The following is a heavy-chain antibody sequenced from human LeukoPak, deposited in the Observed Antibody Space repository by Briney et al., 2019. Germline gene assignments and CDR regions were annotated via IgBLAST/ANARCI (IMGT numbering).Heavy chain of an antibody. J-gene: IGHJ5*02. CDR3: ARDDPPTTVTTIGWWFDP. V-gene: IGHV3-30*03. D-gene: IGHD4-17*01. Sequence: GGSLRLSCAASGFTFRSYGMNWVRQAPGKGLEWVAVISYDGSNKYYADSVKGRFTISRDNSKNTLYLQMNSLRAEDTAVYYCARDDPPTTVTTIGWWFDPWGQGTLVTVSS. CDR1: GFTFRSYG. CDR2: ISYDGSNK.